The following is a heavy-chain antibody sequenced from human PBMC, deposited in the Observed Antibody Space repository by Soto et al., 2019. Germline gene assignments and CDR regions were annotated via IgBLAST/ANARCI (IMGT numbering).Heavy chain of an antibody. CDR3: ASRPSGSGFDP. CDR1: GGSISSGGYS. V-gene: IGHV4-30-2*01. J-gene: IGHJ5*02. Sequence: QLQLQESGSGLVKPSQTLSLTCAVSGGSISSGGYSWIWIRQPPGKGLEWIGYIYHSGSTYYSPSLKRRVTISVDRSKTQFSLKLSPVTAADTAVYYCASRPSGSGFDPWGQGTLVTVSS. CDR2: IYHSGST. D-gene: IGHD1-26*01.